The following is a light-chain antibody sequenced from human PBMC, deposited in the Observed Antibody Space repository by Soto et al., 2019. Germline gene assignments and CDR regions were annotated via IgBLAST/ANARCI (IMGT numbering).Light chain of an antibody. CDR3: QQYHTWPIT. V-gene: IGKV3D-15*01. J-gene: IGKJ4*01. CDR1: QSVTTY. Sequence: EIGLTHSPATLSLSPGERANISCRASQSVTTYLAWYQQKPGQAPRLLIYDASDRATGIPARFSGSGSGTEFTLTISSLQSEDCAIYYCQQYHTWPITFGGGTNVDI. CDR2: DAS.